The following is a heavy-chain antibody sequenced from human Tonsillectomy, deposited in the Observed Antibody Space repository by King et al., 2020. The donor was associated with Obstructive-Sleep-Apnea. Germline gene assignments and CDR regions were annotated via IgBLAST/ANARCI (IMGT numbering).Heavy chain of an antibody. CDR1: GFSLSDARMG. D-gene: IGHD6-13*01. V-gene: IGHV2-26*01. CDR2: IFSDDEE. J-gene: IGHJ2*01. Sequence: QVTLKESGPVLVKPTETLTLTCSVSGFSLSDARMGVSWIRQPPGKALEWLAHIFSDDEELYRTSLQNRLTISKDTSKRQVVLTMTDMDHLDTATYYCVRRIAAAPVLWYFDLWGPGTLVTVAS. CDR3: VRRIAAAPVLWYFDL.